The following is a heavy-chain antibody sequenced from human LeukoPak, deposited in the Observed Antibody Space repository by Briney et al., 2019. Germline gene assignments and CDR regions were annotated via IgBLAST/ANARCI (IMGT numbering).Heavy chain of an antibody. Sequence: ASVKVSCKASGYTFTGYYMHWVRQAPGQGLEWMGWINPNSGGTNYAQKFQGRVTMTRDTSISTAYMELSRLRSDDTAVYYCARIRVVDHAFDIWGQGTMVTVSS. CDR1: GYTFTGYY. J-gene: IGHJ3*02. CDR3: ARIRVVDHAFDI. CDR2: INPNSGGT. D-gene: IGHD2-15*01. V-gene: IGHV1-2*02.